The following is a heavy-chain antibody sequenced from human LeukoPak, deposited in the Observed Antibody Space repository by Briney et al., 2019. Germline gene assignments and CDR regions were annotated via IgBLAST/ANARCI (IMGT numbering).Heavy chain of an antibody. CDR1: GFTVSSNY. CDR2: IYSGGST. D-gene: IGHD6-19*01. CDR3: ARAGWDSSCWNERPLDY. V-gene: IGHV3-53*01. J-gene: IGHJ4*02. Sequence: GGSLRLSCAASGFTVSSNYMSWVRQAPGKGLEWVSVIYSGGSTYYADSVKGRFSISRDTSKNTRYLQMNILRAEDTAVYYCARAGWDSSCWNERPLDYWGQGTLVTVSS.